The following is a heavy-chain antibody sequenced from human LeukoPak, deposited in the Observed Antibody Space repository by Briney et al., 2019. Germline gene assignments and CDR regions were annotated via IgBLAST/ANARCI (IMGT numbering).Heavy chain of an antibody. CDR1: GYTFTSYD. V-gene: IGHV1-8*03. Sequence: GASVKVSCKASGYTFTSYDINWVRQATGQGLEWMGWMNPNSGNTGYAQKFQGRVTITRSTSISTAYMELSSLRSEDTAVYYCAGFMRGSDAFDIWGQGTMVTVSS. CDR3: AGFMRGSDAFDI. CDR2: MNPNSGNT. D-gene: IGHD1-26*01. J-gene: IGHJ3*02.